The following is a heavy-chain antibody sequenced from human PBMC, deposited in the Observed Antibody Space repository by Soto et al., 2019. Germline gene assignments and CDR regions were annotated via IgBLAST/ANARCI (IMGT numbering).Heavy chain of an antibody. CDR3: AGLDPTKGYCSGGRCQGDAFDI. Sequence: QVQLVQSGAEVKKPGASVKVSCKASGYTFTSYDINWVRQATGQGLEWMGWMNPNSGNPGYAQKFQGRVNMTRSTSRSTAYMQLSSLRSEDTAVYYCAGLDPTKGYCSGGRCQGDAFDIWGQGTMVTVAS. V-gene: IGHV1-8*01. J-gene: IGHJ3*02. D-gene: IGHD2-15*01. CDR1: GYTFTSYD. CDR2: MNPNSGNP.